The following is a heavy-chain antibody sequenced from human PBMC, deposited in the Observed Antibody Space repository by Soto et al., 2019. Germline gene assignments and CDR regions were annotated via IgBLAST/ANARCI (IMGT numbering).Heavy chain of an antibody. D-gene: IGHD2-15*01. CDR2: IDWDDDK. CDR3: ARTTLGYCSGGSCYSGWFDP. J-gene: IGHJ5*02. V-gene: IGHV2-70*11. CDR1: GFSLSTSGMC. Sequence: SGPTLVNPTQTLTLTCTFSGFSLSTSGMCVSWIRQPPGKALEWLARIDWDDDKYYSTSLKTRLTISKDTSKNQVVLTMTNMDPVDTATYYCARTTLGYCSGGSCYSGWFDPWGQGTLVPVSS.